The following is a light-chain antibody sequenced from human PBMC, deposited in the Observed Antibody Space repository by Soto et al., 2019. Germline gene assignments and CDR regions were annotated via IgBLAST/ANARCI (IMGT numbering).Light chain of an antibody. CDR2: GNS. CDR3: QSYDSSLYV. J-gene: IGLJ1*01. Sequence: QSVLTQPPSVSGAPGQRVTISCTGSSSNIGAGYDVHWYQQLPGTAPKLLIYGNSNRPSGVPDRFSGSKSGTSASLAITGLQAEDAADYYCQSYDSSLYVFGTGTKVTV. CDR1: SSNIGAGYD. V-gene: IGLV1-40*01.